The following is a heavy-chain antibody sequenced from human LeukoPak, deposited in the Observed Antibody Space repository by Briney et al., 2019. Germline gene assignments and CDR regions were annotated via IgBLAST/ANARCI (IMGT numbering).Heavy chain of an antibody. J-gene: IGHJ5*02. Sequence: GASVKVSCKASGYTFTNYYIHWVRQAPGQGLEWMGWINPNSGGTNYAQKFQGRVTMTRDTSISTAYMELSRLRSDDTAVYYCARDRLVRGVTRVPLNPWGQGTLVTVSS. CDR3: ARDRLVRGVTRVPLNP. CDR1: GYTFTNYY. CDR2: INPNSGGT. D-gene: IGHD3-10*01. V-gene: IGHV1-2*02.